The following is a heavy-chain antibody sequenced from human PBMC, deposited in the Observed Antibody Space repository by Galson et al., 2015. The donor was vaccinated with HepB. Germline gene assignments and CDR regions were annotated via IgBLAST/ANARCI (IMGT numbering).Heavy chain of an antibody. Sequence: SLRLSCAASGFIFSNFEMNWVRQAPGKGLEWVSYISSGVSTRYYAASVKGRFTISRDNAKNSLYLHMNSLRAEDTAVYYCARQITFAGVTVTDGFDIWGQGTVVTVSS. CDR2: ISSGVSTR. J-gene: IGHJ3*02. D-gene: IGHD3-16*02. CDR3: ARQITFAGVTVTDGFDI. V-gene: IGHV3-48*03. CDR1: GFIFSNFE.